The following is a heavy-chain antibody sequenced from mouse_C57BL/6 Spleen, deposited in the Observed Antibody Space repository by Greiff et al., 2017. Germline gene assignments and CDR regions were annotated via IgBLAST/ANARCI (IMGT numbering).Heavy chain of an antibody. CDR3: ARHSNYFYYYAMDY. V-gene: IGHV1-69*01. Sequence: VQLQQPGAELVMPGASVKLSCKASGYTFTSYWMHWVKQRPGQGLEWIGEIDPSDSYTNYNQKFKGKSTLTVDKSSSTAYMQLSSLTSEDSAVYYCARHSNYFYYYAMDYWGQGTSVTVSS. D-gene: IGHD2-5*01. J-gene: IGHJ4*01. CDR1: GYTFTSYW. CDR2: IDPSDSYT.